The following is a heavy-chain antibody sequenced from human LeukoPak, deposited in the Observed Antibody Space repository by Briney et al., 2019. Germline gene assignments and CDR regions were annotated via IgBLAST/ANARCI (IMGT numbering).Heavy chain of an antibody. CDR3: AREVVAAAGTVDY. D-gene: IGHD6-13*01. Sequence: SETLSLTCTVSGGSISSSTFYWSWNRQPPGKGLEWIGYIYYSGSTNYNPSLKSRVTISVDTSKNQFSLKLSSVTAADTAVYYCAREVVAAAGTVDYWGQGALVIVSS. CDR1: GGSISSSTFY. CDR2: IYYSGST. V-gene: IGHV4-61*01. J-gene: IGHJ4*02.